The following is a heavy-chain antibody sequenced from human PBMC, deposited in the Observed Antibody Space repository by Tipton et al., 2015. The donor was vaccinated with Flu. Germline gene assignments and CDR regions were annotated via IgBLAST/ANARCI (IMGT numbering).Heavy chain of an antibody. CDR1: GYTFTSYG. D-gene: IGHD2-2*02. J-gene: IGHJ4*02. CDR3: ARDWDRYCSSTSCYMEDY. CDR2: ISAYNGNT. V-gene: IGHV1-18*01. Sequence: QMQLVQSGAEVKKPGASVKVSCKASGYTFTSYGISWVRQAPGQGLEWMGWISAYNGNTNYAQKLQGRVTMTTDTSTSTDYMELRSLRSDDTAVYYCARDWDRYCSSTSCYMEDYWGQGTLVTVSS.